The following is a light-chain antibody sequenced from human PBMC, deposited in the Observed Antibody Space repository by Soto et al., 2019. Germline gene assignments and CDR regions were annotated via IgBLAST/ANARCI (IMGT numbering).Light chain of an antibody. Sequence: QSVLTQPPSASGTPGQRVTISCSGSSSNIGRNTVKWYRQLPGTAPKLLIGSSDQRPSGVPERFSGSQSGTSASLAISGLQCEDEADYICAAWDDSLNAWAFGGGTKLTVL. J-gene: IGLJ3*02. CDR1: SSNIGRNT. CDR3: AAWDDSLNAWA. CDR2: SSD. V-gene: IGLV1-44*01.